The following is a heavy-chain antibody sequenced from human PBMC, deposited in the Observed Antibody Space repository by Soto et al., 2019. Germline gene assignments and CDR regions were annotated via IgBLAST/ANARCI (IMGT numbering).Heavy chain of an antibody. CDR3: AKVSPMGYFFDF. J-gene: IGHJ4*02. V-gene: IGHV3-30-3*01. CDR2: ISYDGSNK. Sequence: PGGSLRLSCAASGFAFNTYSMHWVRQAPGRGLEWVAVISYDGSNKFYADSVKGGFTISRDNSKNTLYLEMNSLRGEDTAVYYCAKVSPMGYFFDFWGQGTLVTVSS. CDR1: GFAFNTYS.